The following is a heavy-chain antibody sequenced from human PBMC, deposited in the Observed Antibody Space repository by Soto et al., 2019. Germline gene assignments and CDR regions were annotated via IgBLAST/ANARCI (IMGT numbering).Heavy chain of an antibody. CDR1: GYTFTSYA. V-gene: IGHV1-18*01. Sequence: ASVKVSCKASGYTFTSYAMHWVRQAPGQRLEWMGWISAYNGNTNYAQKLQGRVTMTTDTSTSTAYMELRSLRSDDTAVYYCARDPSDYYDSSGYFDYWGQGTLVTVSS. D-gene: IGHD3-22*01. CDR3: ARDPSDYYDSSGYFDY. CDR2: ISAYNGNT. J-gene: IGHJ4*02.